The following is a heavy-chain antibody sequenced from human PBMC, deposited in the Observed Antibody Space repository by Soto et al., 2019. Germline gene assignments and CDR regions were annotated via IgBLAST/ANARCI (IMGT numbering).Heavy chain of an antibody. D-gene: IGHD2-15*01. J-gene: IGHJ6*03. CDR1: GFTFSNAW. CDR3: TTGYSDIVVVVAATDLGYMDV. CDR2: IKSKNDGGTT. V-gene: IGHV3-15*01. Sequence: GGSLRLSCAASGFTFSNAWMSWVRQAPGKGLEWVGRIKSKNDGGTTDYTAPVKGRFTISRDDSKKKLYLQMNSLKTEYTAVYYCTTGYSDIVVVVAATDLGYMDVWGKGTTVTVSS.